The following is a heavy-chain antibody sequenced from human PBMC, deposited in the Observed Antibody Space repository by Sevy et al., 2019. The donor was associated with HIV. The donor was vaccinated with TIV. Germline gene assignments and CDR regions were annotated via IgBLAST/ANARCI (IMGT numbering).Heavy chain of an antibody. Sequence: GGSLRLSCVVSGFTFRSYTMTWVRQAPGKGLEWVSTITGSGDKIYYADSVKGRFTISRDNSRNTLYLQMSSLRAADTDVHYCAKGPDYYASSGSPLDYWGQGTLVTVSS. CDR2: ITGSGDKI. J-gene: IGHJ4*02. CDR1: GFTFRSYT. D-gene: IGHD3-22*01. CDR3: AKGPDYYASSGSPLDY. V-gene: IGHV3-23*01.